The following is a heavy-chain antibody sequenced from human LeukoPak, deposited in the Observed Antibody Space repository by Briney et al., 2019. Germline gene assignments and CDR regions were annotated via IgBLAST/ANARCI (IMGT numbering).Heavy chain of an antibody. Sequence: PGGSLRLSCAASGLTVNDAWMSCVRQAPGKGLEWVGRFERKADGGTVDYDAPVKGRFTISGDDSKNTLFLQMNSLEIDDTAVYYCTTGGHYYGSWGQGTLVTVSS. CDR2: FERKADGGTV. J-gene: IGHJ5*02. D-gene: IGHD3-10*01. CDR3: TTGGHYYGS. CDR1: GLTVNDAW. V-gene: IGHV3-15*04.